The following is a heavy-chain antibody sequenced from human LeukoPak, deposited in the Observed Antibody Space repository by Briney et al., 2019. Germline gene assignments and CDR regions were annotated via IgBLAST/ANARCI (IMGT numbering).Heavy chain of an antibody. V-gene: IGHV1-2*02. CDR3: ARADWSMLDY. CDR2: INPNSGDT. D-gene: IGHD1-1*01. J-gene: IGHJ4*02. Sequence: ASVKVSFKASGYTFTVYYIHWVRQAPGQGFEWMGWINPNSGDTNFAQKFQGRVTMTRDTSISTVYMEVSRLKSDDTAVYYCARADWSMLDYWGQGTLVTVSS. CDR1: GYTFTVYY.